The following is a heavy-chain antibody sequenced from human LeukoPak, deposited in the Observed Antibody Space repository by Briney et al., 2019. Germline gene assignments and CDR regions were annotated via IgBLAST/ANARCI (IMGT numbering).Heavy chain of an antibody. CDR1: GYTFRQYS. CDR2: VSPSHTTR. J-gene: IGHJ4*02. Sequence: ASVKVSCKASGYTFRQYSISWVRQAPGKGFEWMGWVSPSHTTRVYAQEFQGRVTMTADTNTNTVSMELRSLRFDDTAVYYCARDLGGGSCYRYWGQGTLVTVSS. D-gene: IGHD2-15*01. V-gene: IGHV1-18*01. CDR3: ARDLGGGSCYRY.